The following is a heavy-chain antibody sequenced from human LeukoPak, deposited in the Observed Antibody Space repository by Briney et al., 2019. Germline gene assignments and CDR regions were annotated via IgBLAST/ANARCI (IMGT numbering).Heavy chain of an antibody. CDR3: ARDRSPAPGRSYGRGHFDY. J-gene: IGHJ4*02. D-gene: IGHD5-18*01. CDR2: INHSGST. Sequence: PSETLSLTCAVYGGSFSGYYWSWIRQPPGKGLEWIGEINHSGSTNYNPSLKSRVTISVDTSKNQFSLKLSSVTAADTAVYYCARDRSPAPGRSYGRGHFDYWGQGTLVTVSS. V-gene: IGHV4-34*01. CDR1: GGSFSGYY.